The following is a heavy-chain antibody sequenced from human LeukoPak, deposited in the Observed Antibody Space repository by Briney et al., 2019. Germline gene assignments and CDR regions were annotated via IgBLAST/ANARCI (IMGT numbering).Heavy chain of an antibody. CDR2: ISSGSSHM. Sequence: PGGSLRLSCAASGFTFNSYSMYWVRQAPGKGLEWVSSISSGSSHMFYADSVKGRFSISRDNANNSLYLQMNSLRAEDTAVYYCVRDSGSPYGYYFLHWGQGTLVTVSS. D-gene: IGHD1-26*01. V-gene: IGHV3-21*01. J-gene: IGHJ1*01. CDR1: GFTFNSYS. CDR3: VRDSGSPYGYYFLH.